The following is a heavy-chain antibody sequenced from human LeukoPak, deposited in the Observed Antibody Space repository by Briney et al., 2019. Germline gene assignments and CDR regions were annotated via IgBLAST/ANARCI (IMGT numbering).Heavy chain of an antibody. CDR1: GGSFSGYY. V-gene: IGHV4-34*01. CDR3: ARGQVDDYSNPFDY. Sequence: SETLSLTCAVYGGSFSGYYWSWIRQPPGKGLEWIGEINHSGSTNYNPSLKSRVTISVDTSKNQFSLKLSSVTAADTAVYYCARGQVDDYSNPFDYWGQGTLVTVSS. CDR2: INHSGST. J-gene: IGHJ4*02. D-gene: IGHD4-11*01.